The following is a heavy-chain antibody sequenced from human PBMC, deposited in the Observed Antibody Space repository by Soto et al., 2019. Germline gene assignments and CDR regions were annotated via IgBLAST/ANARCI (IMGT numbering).Heavy chain of an antibody. Sequence: EVQLVESGGGLVQPGGSLRLSCAASGFTFSSYWMSWVRQAPGKGLEWVANIKQDGSEKYYVDSVKGRFTISRDNAKNSLYLQMNSLRAEDTAVYYCARDRYYDIFTVYYLPSYYFDYWGQGTLVTVSS. CDR1: GFTFSSYW. D-gene: IGHD3-9*01. CDR2: IKQDGSEK. CDR3: ARDRYYDIFTVYYLPSYYFDY. V-gene: IGHV3-7*05. J-gene: IGHJ4*02.